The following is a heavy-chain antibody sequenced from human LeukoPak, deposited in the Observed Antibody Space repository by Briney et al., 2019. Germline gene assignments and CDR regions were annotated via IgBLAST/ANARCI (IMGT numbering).Heavy chain of an antibody. Sequence: LPGGSLRLSCAASGFTFSSYGMHWVRQAPGKGLEWVAVISYDGSNKYYADSVKGRFTISRDNSKNTLYLQMNSLRAEDTAVYYCARGEEMATICYFDYWGQGTLVTVSS. D-gene: IGHD5-24*01. V-gene: IGHV3-30*03. CDR3: ARGEEMATICYFDY. CDR2: ISYDGSNK. CDR1: GFTFSSYG. J-gene: IGHJ4*02.